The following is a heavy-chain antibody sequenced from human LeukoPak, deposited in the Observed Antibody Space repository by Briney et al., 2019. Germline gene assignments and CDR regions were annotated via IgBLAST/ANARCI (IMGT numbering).Heavy chain of an antibody. Sequence: GGSLRLSCAASGFTFSNYWMHWVRQAPGKGLVWVSRITSDGSSTGYADSVKGRFTISRDNAKNTLYLQMNSLRAEDTAVYYCGGSGSSEDYWGQGTLVTVSS. J-gene: IGHJ4*02. D-gene: IGHD1-26*01. CDR2: ITSDGSST. V-gene: IGHV3-74*01. CDR1: GFTFSNYW. CDR3: GGSGSSEDY.